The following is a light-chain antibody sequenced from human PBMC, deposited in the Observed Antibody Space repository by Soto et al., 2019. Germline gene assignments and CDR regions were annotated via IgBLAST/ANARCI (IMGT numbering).Light chain of an antibody. CDR2: EAS. Sequence: IHMTQSTSSLSASVGDSVTVVCRASQSISNCLNWYQHKPGKAPKLLIYEASSLESGVPSRFSGSGSGTESTLTISSLKPDDFATYYCQQYNSYRTFGQGTKVDIK. J-gene: IGKJ1*01. CDR1: QSISNC. CDR3: QQYNSYRT. V-gene: IGKV1-5*02.